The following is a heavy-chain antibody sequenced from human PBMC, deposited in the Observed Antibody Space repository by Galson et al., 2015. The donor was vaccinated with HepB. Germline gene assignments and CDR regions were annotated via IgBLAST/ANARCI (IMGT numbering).Heavy chain of an antibody. CDR1: GFTFSDYY. J-gene: IGHJ6*02. V-gene: IGHV3-11*05. CDR3: ARDMRDWGIFGLAVKGVGNYYDMDV. D-gene: IGHD3/OR15-3a*01. CDR2: ATSSSSYR. Sequence: SLRLSCAASGFTFSDYYMSWIRQAPGKGLEWISYATSSSSYRSYADSVKGRFTISRDNAKNALFLQMNSLRAEDTAVYYWARDMRDWGIFGLAVKGVGNYYDMDVWGQGTTVTVSS.